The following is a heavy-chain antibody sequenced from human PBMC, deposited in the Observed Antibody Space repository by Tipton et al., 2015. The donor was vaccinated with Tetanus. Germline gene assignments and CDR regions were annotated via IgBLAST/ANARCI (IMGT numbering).Heavy chain of an antibody. D-gene: IGHD3-3*01. CDR1: GYSFSSYY. Sequence: QLVQSGAEVKKPGESLKISCEASGYSFSSYYIAWVRQMPGGGLEWIGFIHPGDPDTSYSPSFQGRVTISADTSINTAYLQWTSLTDSDTAVYYCARRRPNTNLFFWFAPWGQGSPVIVSS. CDR2: IHPGDPDT. V-gene: IGHV5-51*01. CDR3: ARRRPNTNLFFWFAP. J-gene: IGHJ5*02.